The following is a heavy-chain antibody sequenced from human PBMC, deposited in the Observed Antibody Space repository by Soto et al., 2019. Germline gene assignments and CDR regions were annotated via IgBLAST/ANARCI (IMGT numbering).Heavy chain of an antibody. D-gene: IGHD3-22*01. J-gene: IGHJ3*02. CDR3: ARDQNYYDSSGSITPRGAFDI. CDR1: GYTFTSYC. Sequence: ASVKVSCKASGYTFTSYCISWVLQAPGQGLEWMGWISAYNGNTNYAQKLQGRVTMTTDTSTSTAYMELRSLRSDDTAVYYCARDQNYYDSSGSITPRGAFDIWGQGTMVTVSS. CDR2: ISAYNGNT. V-gene: IGHV1-18*01.